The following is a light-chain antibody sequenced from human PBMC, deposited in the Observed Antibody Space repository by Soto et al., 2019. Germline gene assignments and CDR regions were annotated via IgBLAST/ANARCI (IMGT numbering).Light chain of an antibody. CDR1: NSDVGAYHS. CDR2: DVS. Sequence: QSALTQPASVSGSPGQSFTIPCTGSNSDVGAYHSVSWYQQHPGKAPKLIIFDVSNRPSGVSNRFSGSKSGNTASLTISGLQAEDEADYYCSSFTDTGTVMFGGGTKLTVL. J-gene: IGLJ3*02. CDR3: SSFTDTGTVM. V-gene: IGLV2-14*03.